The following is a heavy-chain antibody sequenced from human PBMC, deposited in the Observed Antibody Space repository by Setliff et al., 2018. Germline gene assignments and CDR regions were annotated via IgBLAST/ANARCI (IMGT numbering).Heavy chain of an antibody. J-gene: IGHJ6*03. V-gene: IGHV4-61*02. CDR3: ARGDYYYYYYMDV. CDR2: IYISGKI. CDR1: GGSISSGSYY. Sequence: SETLSLTCTVSGGSISSGSYYWSWIRQPAGKGLEWIGRIYISGKINYNPSLKTRVTMSIDTSTNQFSLKLTSLTAADTAVYYCARGDYYYYYYMDVWGKGTTVTVSS. D-gene: IGHD1-26*01.